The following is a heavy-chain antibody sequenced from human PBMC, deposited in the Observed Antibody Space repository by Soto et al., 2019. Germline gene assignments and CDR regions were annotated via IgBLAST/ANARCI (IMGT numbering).Heavy chain of an antibody. D-gene: IGHD5-12*01. V-gene: IGHV1-46*01. J-gene: IGHJ6*02. CDR3: AREYTLSGYDHYYGMDV. CDR1: GYTFTSYY. CDR2: INPSGGST. Sequence: ASVKVSCXASGYTFTSYYMHWVRQAPGQGLEWMGIINPSGGSTSYAQKLQGRVTMTTDTSTSTAYMELRSLRSDDTAVYYCAREYTLSGYDHYYGMDVWGQGTTVTVSS.